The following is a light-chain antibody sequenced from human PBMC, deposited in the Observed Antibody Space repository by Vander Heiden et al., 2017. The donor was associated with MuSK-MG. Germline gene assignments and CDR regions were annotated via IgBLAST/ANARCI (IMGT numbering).Light chain of an antibody. V-gene: IGLV2-23*01. CDR3: CSDAGSSTLV. J-gene: IGLJ2*01. Sequence: QSALTQPASVSGSPGQSITISCTGTSSDVGSYNLVSWYQQTPGNAPILMIYEGSKRPAGVANRFSGSKSGTTASLTISGLQAEDEADYYCCSDAGSSTLVFGGGTKLTVL. CDR2: EGS. CDR1: SSDVGSYNL.